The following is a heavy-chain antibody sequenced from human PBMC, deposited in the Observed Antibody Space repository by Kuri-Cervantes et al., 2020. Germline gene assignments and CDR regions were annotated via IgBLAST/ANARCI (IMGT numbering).Heavy chain of an antibody. Sequence: ASVKVSCEASGYTFTGYYMHWVRQAPGQGLEWMGWISAYNGDTNYAQKLQGRVTMTTDTPTSTAYMELRSLRSDDTAVYYCARSAGSTVGATSYWGQGTLVTVSS. CDR2: ISAYNGDT. CDR3: ARSAGSTVGATSY. J-gene: IGHJ4*02. CDR1: GYTFTGYY. D-gene: IGHD1-26*01. V-gene: IGHV1-18*04.